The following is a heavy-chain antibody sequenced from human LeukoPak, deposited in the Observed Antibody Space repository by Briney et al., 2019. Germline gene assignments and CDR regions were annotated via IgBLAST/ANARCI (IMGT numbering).Heavy chain of an antibody. D-gene: IGHD2-2*01. CDR1: RFTFSSYA. CDR3: ARERWDIVVVQAAIVRVSYYYYGMDV. J-gene: IGHJ6*02. Sequence: GRSLRLSCAASRFTFSSYAMHWVRQAPGKGLEWVAVISYDGSKKYYADSVKGRFTISRDNSKNTLYLQMNSLRAEDTAVYYCARERWDIVVVQAAIVRVSYYYYGMDVWGQGTTVTVSS. CDR2: ISYDGSKK. V-gene: IGHV3-30-3*01.